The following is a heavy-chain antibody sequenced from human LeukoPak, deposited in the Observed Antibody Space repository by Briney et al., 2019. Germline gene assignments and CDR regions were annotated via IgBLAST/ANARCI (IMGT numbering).Heavy chain of an antibody. CDR3: ARATAVPYYYYYGMDV. D-gene: IGHD6-13*01. Sequence: SGTLSLTCAVSGGSISSSNWWSWVRQPPGKGLEWIGEIYHSGSTNYSPSLKSRVTISVDTSKNQFSLKLSSVTAADTAVYYCARATAVPYYYYYGMDVWGQGTTVTVSS. V-gene: IGHV4-4*02. CDR1: GGSISSSNW. J-gene: IGHJ6*02. CDR2: IYHSGST.